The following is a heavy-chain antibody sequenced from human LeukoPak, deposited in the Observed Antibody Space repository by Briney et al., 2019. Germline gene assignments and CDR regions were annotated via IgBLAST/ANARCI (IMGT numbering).Heavy chain of an antibody. J-gene: IGHJ4*02. V-gene: IGHV3-74*01. CDR1: GFTFSTYC. Sequence: PGGSLRLSCAASGFTFSTYCMHWVRQAPGKGPMWVSRICPDGTVTNYADSVKARFIISRDNARNTLYLQMNSLRGEDTAVYYCAKDFRIGYSAHFDYWGQGALVTVSS. CDR2: ICPDGTVT. CDR3: AKDFRIGYSAHFDY. D-gene: IGHD2-21*01.